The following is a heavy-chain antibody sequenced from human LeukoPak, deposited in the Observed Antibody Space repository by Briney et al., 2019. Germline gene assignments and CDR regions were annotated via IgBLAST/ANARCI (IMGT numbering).Heavy chain of an antibody. Sequence: SETLSLTCAVYGGSFSGYYWSWIRQPPGKGLEWIGEINHSGSTNYNPSLKSRVTISVDTSKNQFSLKLSSVTAADTAVYYCARFTKPAFSFDYWGQGTLVTVSS. V-gene: IGHV4-34*01. J-gene: IGHJ4*02. CDR3: ARFTKPAFSFDY. D-gene: IGHD2/OR15-2a*01. CDR1: GGSFSGYY. CDR2: INHSGST.